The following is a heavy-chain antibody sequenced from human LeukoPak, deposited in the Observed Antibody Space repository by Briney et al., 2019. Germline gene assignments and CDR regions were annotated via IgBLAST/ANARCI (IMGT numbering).Heavy chain of an antibody. V-gene: IGHV1-18*01. J-gene: IGHJ6*03. D-gene: IGHD3-10*01. Sequence: ASVKVSCKGSGYTFTSYGINWVRQAPGQGLEWMGWVRTYNGNTNYAQKLQGRVTMTTDTSTSTAYMELRSLRSDDTAVYYCARVGSVSYFYYYYYMDVWGKGTTVTVSS. CDR3: ARVGSVSYFYYYYYMDV. CDR1: GYTFTSYG. CDR2: VRTYNGNT.